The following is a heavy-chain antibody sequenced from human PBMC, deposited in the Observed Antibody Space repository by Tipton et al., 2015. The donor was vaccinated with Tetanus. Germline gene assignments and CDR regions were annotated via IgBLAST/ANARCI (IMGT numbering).Heavy chain of an antibody. CDR2: SWYDGTDK. V-gene: IGHV3-33*01. CDR1: GFIFSSYG. Sequence: SLRLSCAASGFIFSSYGIHWVRQAPGKGLEWVAVSWYDGTDKYYADSVKGRFTISRDNSKYTLYLQMNSLRAEDTAVYYCAREADCSGGSCFSGDFDNWSQGTQVTVSS. CDR3: AREADCSGGSCFSGDFDN. D-gene: IGHD2-15*01. J-gene: IGHJ4*02.